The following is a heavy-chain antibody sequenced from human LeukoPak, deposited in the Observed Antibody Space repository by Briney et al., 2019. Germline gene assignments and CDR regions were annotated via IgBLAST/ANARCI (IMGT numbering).Heavy chain of an antibody. CDR2: ISGNGGST. CDR3: AKDSNWNFVGAFDI. J-gene: IGHJ3*02. CDR1: GFTFDNYA. V-gene: IGHV3-23*01. Sequence: GGSLRLSCAASGFTFDNYAASWVRQAPRTGLEWVSGISGNGGSTYYADSVRGRFTISRDNSKDTLYLQINSLRAEDTALYYCAKDSNWNFVGAFDIWGQGTMVTVSS. D-gene: IGHD1-7*01.